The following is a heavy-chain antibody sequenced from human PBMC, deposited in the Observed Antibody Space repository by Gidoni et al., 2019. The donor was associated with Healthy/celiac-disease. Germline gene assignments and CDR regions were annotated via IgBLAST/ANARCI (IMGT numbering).Heavy chain of an antibody. CDR1: GGTFGSYA. Sequence: QVQLVQSGAAVTKPGSSVKVSCKASGGTFGSYALSWVRQAHGQGREWMGGIIPIFGTANYAQKFQGRVTITADESTSTAYMELSSLRSEDTAVYYCASGGSTEDIVVVPAAATFDYWGQGTLVTVSS. J-gene: IGHJ4*02. CDR2: IIPIFGTA. CDR3: ASGGSTEDIVVVPAAATFDY. D-gene: IGHD2-2*01. V-gene: IGHV1-69*01.